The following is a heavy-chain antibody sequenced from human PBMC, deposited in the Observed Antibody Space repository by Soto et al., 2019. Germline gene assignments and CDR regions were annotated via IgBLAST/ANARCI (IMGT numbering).Heavy chain of an antibody. CDR1: GFTFSSYA. D-gene: IGHD3-22*01. Sequence: GGSLRLSCAASGFTFSSYAMHWVRQAPGKGLEWVAVISYDGSNKYYADSVKGRFTISRDNSKNTLYLQMNSLRAEDTAVYYCARETTYYYDSSGLLEEYYFAYWGQGTLVTVSS. V-gene: IGHV3-30-3*01. CDR3: ARETTYYYDSSGLLEEYYFAY. CDR2: ISYDGSNK. J-gene: IGHJ4*02.